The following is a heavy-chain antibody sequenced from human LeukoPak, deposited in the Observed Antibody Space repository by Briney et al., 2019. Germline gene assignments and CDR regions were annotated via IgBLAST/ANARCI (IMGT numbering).Heavy chain of an antibody. CDR2: IYPDDSDT. CDR3: ARHFGNWKNFDF. CDR1: RYSFTNYW. J-gene: IGHJ4*02. V-gene: IGHV5-51*01. Sequence: GESLKISCKGSRYSFTNYWIGWVRQMPGKGLEWMGIIYPDDSDTRYSPSFQGQVTISADKSIRTAYLHWSSLKASDTAIYYCARHFGNWKNFDFWGRGTLVTVSS. D-gene: IGHD1-1*01.